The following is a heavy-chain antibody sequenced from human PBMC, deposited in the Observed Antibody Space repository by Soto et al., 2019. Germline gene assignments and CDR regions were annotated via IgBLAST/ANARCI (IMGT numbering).Heavy chain of an antibody. V-gene: IGHV5-51*01. CDR2: IYPGDSDT. J-gene: IGHJ6*03. CDR3: ARHFPPPYDFWSGSYGYYMDV. Sequence: GESLKISCKGSGYSFTSYWIGWVRQMPGKGLEWMGIIYPGDSDTRYSPSFQGQVTISADKSISTAYLQWSSLKASDTAMYYCARHFPPPYDFWSGSYGYYMDVWGKGTTVTVSS. CDR1: GYSFTSYW. D-gene: IGHD3-3*01.